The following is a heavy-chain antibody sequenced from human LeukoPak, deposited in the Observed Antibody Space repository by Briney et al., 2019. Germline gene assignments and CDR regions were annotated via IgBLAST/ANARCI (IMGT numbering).Heavy chain of an antibody. CDR2: ISRGSDHI. Sequence: GGSLRLSCAASGFTFSSYAMNWVRQAQGQGLEGVSSISRGSDHIFYADSMKGRFTISRDNAKNSLYLQMNSLGAEDTAVYYCARPYDTRGYFPDYWGQGTLVTVSS. CDR1: GFTFSSYA. CDR3: ARPYDTRGYFPDY. J-gene: IGHJ4*02. V-gene: IGHV3-21*01. D-gene: IGHD3-22*01.